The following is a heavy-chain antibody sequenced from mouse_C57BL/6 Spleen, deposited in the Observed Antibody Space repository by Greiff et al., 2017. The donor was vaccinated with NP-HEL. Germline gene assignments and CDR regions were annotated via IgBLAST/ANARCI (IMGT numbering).Heavy chain of an antibody. Sequence: VQLQQPGAELVKPGASVKLSCKASGYTFTSYWMHWVKQRPGRGLEWIGRIDPNSGGTKYNEKFKSKATLTVDKPSSTAYMQLSSLTSEDSAVYDCARWDTTVVATDAMDYWGQGTSVTVSS. D-gene: IGHD1-1*01. CDR3: ARWDTTVVATDAMDY. CDR2: IDPNSGGT. CDR1: GYTFTSYW. V-gene: IGHV1-72*01. J-gene: IGHJ4*01.